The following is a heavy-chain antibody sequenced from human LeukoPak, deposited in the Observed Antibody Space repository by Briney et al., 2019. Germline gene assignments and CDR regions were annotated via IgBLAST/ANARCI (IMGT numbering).Heavy chain of an antibody. Sequence: GGSLRLSCGASGFTFNSEWMSWVRQAPGKGLEWVSYISSSSSTIHYADSVKGRFTISRDNAKNSLYLQMNSLRDEDTAVYYCADLEGWRGYWGQGTLVTVSS. CDR2: ISSSSSTI. CDR1: GFTFNSEW. V-gene: IGHV3-48*02. CDR3: ADLEGWRGY. J-gene: IGHJ4*02. D-gene: IGHD3-3*01.